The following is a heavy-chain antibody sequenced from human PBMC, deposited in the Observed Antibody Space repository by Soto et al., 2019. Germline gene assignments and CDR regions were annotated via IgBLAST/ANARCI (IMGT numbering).Heavy chain of an antibody. J-gene: IGHJ4*02. D-gene: IGHD1-26*01. CDR3: ATGTVGAMDY. CDR2: TRNKVDSYTT. Sequence: EVQLVESGGDLVQPGGSLRLSCAASGFTFSDHYMEWVRQAPGKGLERVGRTRNKVDSYTTEYAASVRGRFTISRDDSKTSLYLQMNSLKTEDTALYYCATGTVGAMDYWGQGTLVTVSS. V-gene: IGHV3-72*01. CDR1: GFTFSDHY.